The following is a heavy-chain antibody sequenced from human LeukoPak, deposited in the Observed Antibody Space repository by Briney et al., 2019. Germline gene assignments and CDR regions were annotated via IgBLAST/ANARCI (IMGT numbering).Heavy chain of an antibody. D-gene: IGHD2-2*01. V-gene: IGHV3-23*01. CDR3: AKCTTSCYANAFDV. CDR2: INGGGDTT. J-gene: IGHJ3*01. Sequence: PGRSLRLSCAASGLTFRNSAISWVRQAPGKGLEWVTAINGGGDTTEYADSVKSRFKMSRHNSNYTRILHMHSLRAEDTAPDYCAKCTTSCYANAFDVCGRGTVLAVSS. CDR1: GLTFRNSA.